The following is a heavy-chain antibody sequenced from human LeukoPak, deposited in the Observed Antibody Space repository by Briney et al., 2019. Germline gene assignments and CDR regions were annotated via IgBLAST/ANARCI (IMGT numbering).Heavy chain of an antibody. Sequence: SETLSLTCTVSGGFISSYYWSWIRQPPGKGLEWIGYIYTSGSTNYNPSLKSRVTISVDTSKSQFSLKLSSVTAADTAVYYCARHYRYYDFWSGPLEGYFDYWGQGTLVTVSS. CDR2: IYTSGST. J-gene: IGHJ4*02. CDR1: GGFISSYY. D-gene: IGHD3-3*01. V-gene: IGHV4-4*09. CDR3: ARHYRYYDFWSGPLEGYFDY.